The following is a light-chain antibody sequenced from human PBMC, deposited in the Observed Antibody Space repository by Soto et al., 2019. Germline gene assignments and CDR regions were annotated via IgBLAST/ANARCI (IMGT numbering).Light chain of an antibody. Sequence: QAVLTQEPSVTVSPGGTVTLTCGSSTGAITSRLFTYWIQQKPGQAPRTLIHNTDNKHSWTPARFSGSLLGGKGALTLSGAQPEDEADYYCFLYFGGGARVFGGGTKLTVL. V-gene: IGLV7-46*01. J-gene: IGLJ3*02. CDR3: FLYFGGGARV. CDR2: NTD. CDR1: TGAITSRLF.